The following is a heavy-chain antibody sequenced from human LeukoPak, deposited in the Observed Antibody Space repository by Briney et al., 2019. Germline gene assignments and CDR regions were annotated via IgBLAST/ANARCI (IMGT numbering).Heavy chain of an antibody. Sequence: PSETLSLTCAVYGGSFSGYYWSWIRQPPGKGLEWIGEINHSGSTNYNPSLKSRVTISVDTSKNQSSLKLNSVTAADTAVYYCASQNRAYCSGGSCYSGYYYYYYYMDVWGKGTTVTVSS. J-gene: IGHJ6*03. V-gene: IGHV4-34*01. CDR3: ASQNRAYCSGGSCYSGYYYYYYYMDV. D-gene: IGHD2-15*01. CDR2: INHSGST. CDR1: GGSFSGYY.